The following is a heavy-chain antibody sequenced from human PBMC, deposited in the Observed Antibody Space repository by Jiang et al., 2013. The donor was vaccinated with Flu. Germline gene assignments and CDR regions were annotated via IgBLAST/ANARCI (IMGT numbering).Heavy chain of an antibody. CDR3: ARLEAGSSSWYYYYYGMDV. D-gene: IGHD6-13*01. V-gene: IGHV4-34*01. Sequence: PGRGLEWIGEINHSGSTNYNPSLKSRVTISVDTSKNQFSLKLSSVTAADTAVYYCARLEAGSSSWYYYYYGMDVWGQGTTVTVSS. J-gene: IGHJ6*02. CDR2: INHSGST.